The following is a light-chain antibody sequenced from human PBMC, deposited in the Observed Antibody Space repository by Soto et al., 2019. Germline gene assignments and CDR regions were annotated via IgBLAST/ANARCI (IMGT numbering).Light chain of an antibody. CDR3: QQYGVTPPNS. CDR1: QIVSSTY. Sequence: EIVLTQSPGPLSLSLGERATLSCRASQIVSSTYLAWFQQKPGQAPRLLIYGASTRATGIPDRFSGSGSGTDSTLTISGLEAEDFAWYYCQQYGVTPPNSFGGGTKVEF. J-gene: IGKJ4*01. CDR2: GAS. V-gene: IGKV3-20*01.